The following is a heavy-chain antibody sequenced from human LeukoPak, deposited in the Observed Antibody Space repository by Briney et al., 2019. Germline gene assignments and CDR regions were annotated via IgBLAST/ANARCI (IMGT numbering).Heavy chain of an antibody. CDR3: AREGPMITFGGVIVIPPVYFDY. CDR2: IWYDGSNK. D-gene: IGHD3-16*02. J-gene: IGHJ4*02. V-gene: IGHV3-33*01. CDR1: GFTFSSYD. Sequence: GGSLRLSCAASGFTFSSYDMHWVRQAPGKGLEWVAVIWYDGSNKYYADSVKGRFTISRDNSKNTLYLQMNSLRAEDTAVYYCAREGPMITFGGVIVIPPVYFDYWGQGTLVTVSS.